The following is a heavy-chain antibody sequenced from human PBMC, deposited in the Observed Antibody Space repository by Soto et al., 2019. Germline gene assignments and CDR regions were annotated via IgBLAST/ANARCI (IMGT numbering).Heavy chain of an antibody. CDR1: GFTFSSYS. D-gene: IGHD3-22*01. V-gene: IGHV3-48*02. J-gene: IGHJ4*01. Sequence: EVQLVESGGGLVQPGGSLRLSCAASGFTFSSYSMNWVRQAPGKGLEWVSYISSSSSTIYYADSVKGRFTISRDNAKNSLYLQMNSLRDEDTAVYYCARELHYYDSSGVHFDYWCHGTLVTVSS. CDR2: ISSSSSTI. CDR3: ARELHYYDSSGVHFDY.